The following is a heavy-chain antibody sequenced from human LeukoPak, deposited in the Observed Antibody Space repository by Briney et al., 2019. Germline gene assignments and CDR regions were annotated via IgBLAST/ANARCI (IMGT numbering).Heavy chain of an antibody. J-gene: IGHJ6*04. Sequence: GGSLRLSCAASGFTFSRYWMTWVRQAPGKGLEWVANIKQDGSEKYYVDSVKGRFTTSRDNAKNSLYLQMNSLRAEDTAVYYCAELGITMIGGVWGKGTTVTISS. CDR2: IKQDGSEK. CDR3: AELGITMIGGV. V-gene: IGHV3-7*01. D-gene: IGHD3-10*02. CDR1: GFTFSRYW.